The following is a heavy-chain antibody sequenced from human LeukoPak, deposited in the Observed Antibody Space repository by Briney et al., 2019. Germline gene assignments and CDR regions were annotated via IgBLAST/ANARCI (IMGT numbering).Heavy chain of an antibody. J-gene: IGHJ5*02. CDR2: ISAYNGNT. Sequence: ASVKVSCKASGYTFTSYGISWVRQAPGQGLEWMGWISAYNGNTNYAQKLQGRVTMTTDTSTSTAYMELRSLRSDDTAVYYCARVGPGYYDFWSGYYEVDNWFDPWGQGTLVTVSS. CDR3: ARVGPGYYDFWSGYYEVDNWFDP. V-gene: IGHV1-18*01. CDR1: GYTFTSYG. D-gene: IGHD3-3*01.